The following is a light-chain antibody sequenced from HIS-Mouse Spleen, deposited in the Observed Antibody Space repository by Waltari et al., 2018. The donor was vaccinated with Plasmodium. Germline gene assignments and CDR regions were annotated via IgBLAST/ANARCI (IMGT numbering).Light chain of an antibody. CDR2: KDS. CDR1: VLAKNY. Sequence: SYELTQPSSVSVSPGQTARITCSGDVLAKNYARWFQQKPGQAPVRVIYKDSERPSGIPERFSGSSSGTTVTLTISGAQVEDEADYYCYSAADNNLVFGGGTKLTVL. CDR3: YSAADNNLV. J-gene: IGLJ3*02. V-gene: IGLV3-27*01.